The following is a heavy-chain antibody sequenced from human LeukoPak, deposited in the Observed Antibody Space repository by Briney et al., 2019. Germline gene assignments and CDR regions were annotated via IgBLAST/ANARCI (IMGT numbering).Heavy chain of an antibody. V-gene: IGHV1-18*01. J-gene: IGHJ6*02. CDR1: GYTFTSFV. CDR2: IKTHNGDT. D-gene: IGHD6-19*01. Sequence: ASVKVSCKASGYTFTSFVISWVRQAPGQGLEWMGWIKTHNGDTNSAQNLQDRIIMTTDTSTGTAYMELRSLRSDDTAVYYCARDGGQQRLTNYYSYGMDVWGQGTTVTVSS. CDR3: ARDGGQQRLTNYYSYGMDV.